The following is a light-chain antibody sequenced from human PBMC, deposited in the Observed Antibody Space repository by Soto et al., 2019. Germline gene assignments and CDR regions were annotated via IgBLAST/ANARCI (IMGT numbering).Light chain of an antibody. CDR1: SNEIGAYNY. V-gene: IGLV2-14*01. CDR3: GSYASATLV. CDR2: EVT. Sequence: QSALTQPASVSGSPGQSITISCTGTSNEIGAYNYVSWYQQYPGKVPTLLIYEVTFRPSGASNRFSGSKSGNTASLTLSGLQTEDEADYYCGSYASATLVFGGGPKLTVL. J-gene: IGLJ2*01.